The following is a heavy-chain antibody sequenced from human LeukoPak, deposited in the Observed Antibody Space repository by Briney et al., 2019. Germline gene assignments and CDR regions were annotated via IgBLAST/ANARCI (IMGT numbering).Heavy chain of an antibody. CDR1: GYLFTSFW. CDR3: ARRDSSYGMDV. CDR2: IYPGDSDT. Sequence: GESLKISWQGSGYLFTSFWIGWVRQMPGKGLEWMAIIYPGDSDTRYSPSFQGQVTISADKSISTAYLQWNSLKASDTAVYYCARRDSSYGMDVWGQGTTVTVSS. J-gene: IGHJ6*02. V-gene: IGHV5-51*01.